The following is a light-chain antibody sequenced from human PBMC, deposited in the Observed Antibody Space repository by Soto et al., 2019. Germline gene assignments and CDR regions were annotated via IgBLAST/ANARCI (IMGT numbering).Light chain of an antibody. J-gene: IGKJ4*01. CDR1: QSISSNY. Sequence: IVLKRSPGTLSLSTGERATLSRRASQSISSNYLAWYQQKPGQAPRLIIFGASDRATGIPDRFSGSGSGTDFTLTISSLQPEDVATYYCQQANSFPLTLGGGTKVDI. V-gene: IGKV3-20*01. CDR2: GAS. CDR3: QQANSFPLT.